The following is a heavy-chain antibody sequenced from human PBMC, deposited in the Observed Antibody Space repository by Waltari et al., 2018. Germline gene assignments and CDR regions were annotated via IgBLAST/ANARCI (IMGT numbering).Heavy chain of an antibody. D-gene: IGHD5-12*01. J-gene: IGHJ4*02. CDR3: WLYPVVTITFLDY. V-gene: IGHV3-23*03. Sequence: EVQLLESGGGLVQPGGSLRLSCAASGFTFSSYAMSWVRQAPGKWLEWVSVIYSGGSTYYADSVKGRFTISRDNSKNTLYLQMNSLRAEDTAVYYCWLYPVVTITFLDYWGQGTLVTVSS. CDR1: GFTFSSYA. CDR2: IYSGGST.